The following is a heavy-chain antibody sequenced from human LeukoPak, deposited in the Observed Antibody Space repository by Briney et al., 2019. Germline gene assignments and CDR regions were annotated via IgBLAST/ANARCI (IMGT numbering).Heavy chain of an antibody. J-gene: IGHJ6*02. D-gene: IGHD4-11*01. V-gene: IGHV1-8*01. CDR3: ARVPYRHDYSNYFYYYYGMDV. CDR2: MNPNSGNT. Sequence: GASVKVSCKASGYTFTSYDINWVRQATGQGLEWMGWMNPNSGNTGYAQKFQGRVTMTRNTSISTAYMELSSLRSEDTAVYYCARVPYRHDYSNYFYYYYGMDVWGQGTTVTVSS. CDR1: GYTFTSYD.